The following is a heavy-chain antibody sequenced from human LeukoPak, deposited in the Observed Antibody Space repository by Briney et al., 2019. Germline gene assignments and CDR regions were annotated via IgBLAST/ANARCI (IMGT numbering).Heavy chain of an antibody. J-gene: IGHJ4*02. CDR1: GGSISSSIYY. V-gene: IGHV4-39*01. D-gene: IGHD1-26*01. CDR3: ARLQVGATLYYFDY. Sequence: SETLSLTCTVSGGSISSSIYYWGWIRQPTGKGLEWIVSIYYSRKNYYNPSLKSRISISVDTSKNEFSLKLSSVTAADTAVYYCARLQVGATLYYFDYWGQGTLVTVSS. CDR2: IYYSRKN.